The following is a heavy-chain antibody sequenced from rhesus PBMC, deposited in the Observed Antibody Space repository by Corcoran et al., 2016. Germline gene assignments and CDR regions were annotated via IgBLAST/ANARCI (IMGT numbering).Heavy chain of an antibody. CDR2: IGGMIGST. D-gene: IGHD3-34*01. V-gene: IGHV4-127*01. Sequence: QVLLQESGPGLVKPPETLSPTCAVSGYSISCGYGRSWTRQPPGKGVEWIGYIGGMIGSTSSNPSINTRVTISTDSSKNQISLKLSSVTAADTAVYDGEGTGVLVQRAFDYWGQGVLVTVSS. J-gene: IGHJ4*01. CDR1: GYSISCGYG. CDR3: EGTGVLVQRAFDY.